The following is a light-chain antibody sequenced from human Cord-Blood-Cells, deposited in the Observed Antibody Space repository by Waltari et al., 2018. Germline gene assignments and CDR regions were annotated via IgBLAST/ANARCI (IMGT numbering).Light chain of an antibody. CDR2: AAS. Sequence: DIQMTQSPSSLSASVGDRVTITCRASQSISSYLNWYQQKPGKAPKLLIYAASSLQSGVPSRFSSSGSGTDFTLPISSLQPEDFATYYCQQSYSTPYTFGQGTKLEIK. CDR3: QQSYSTPYT. V-gene: IGKV1-39*01. CDR1: QSISSY. J-gene: IGKJ2*01.